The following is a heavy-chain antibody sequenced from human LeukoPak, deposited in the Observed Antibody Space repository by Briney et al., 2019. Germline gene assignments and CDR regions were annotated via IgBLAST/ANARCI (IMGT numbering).Heavy chain of an antibody. V-gene: IGHV4-59*01. CDR3: ARDTHPTPVAAAGTI. D-gene: IGHD6-13*01. CDR1: GGSISSYH. Sequence: SETLSHTCTVSGGSISSYHWSWIRQPPGKGLEWIGYIYYSGSTNYNPSLKSRVTISVDTSKNQFSLKLSSVTAADTAVYYCARDTHPTPVAAAGTIWGQGTLVTVSS. J-gene: IGHJ4*02. CDR2: IYYSGST.